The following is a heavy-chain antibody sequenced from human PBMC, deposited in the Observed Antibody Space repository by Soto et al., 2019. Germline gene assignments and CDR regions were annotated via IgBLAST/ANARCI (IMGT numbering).Heavy chain of an antibody. J-gene: IGHJ6*02. CDR2: IWYDGSNK. CDR3: ARGRRGSSGWYYYYYGMDV. Sequence: PGGSLRLSCAASGFTFSSYGMHWVRQAPGKGLDWVAVIWYDGSNKYYADSVKGRFTISRDNSKNTLYLQMNSLRAEDTAVYYCARGRRGSSGWYYYYYGMDVWGQGTTVTVSS. CDR1: GFTFSSYG. V-gene: IGHV3-33*01. D-gene: IGHD6-19*01.